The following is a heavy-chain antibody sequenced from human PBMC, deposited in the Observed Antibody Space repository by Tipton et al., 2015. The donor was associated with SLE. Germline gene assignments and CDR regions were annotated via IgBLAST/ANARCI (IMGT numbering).Heavy chain of an antibody. D-gene: IGHD3-3*01. Sequence: TLSLTCTVSGGSISSYYWSWIRQPPGKGLEWIGYIYYSGSTNYNPPLKSRVTISVDTSKNQFSLKLSSVTAADTAVYYCARNGYDFWTGTSYGMDVWGQGTTVTVSS. V-gene: IGHV4-59*01. CDR1: GGSISSYY. CDR3: ARNGYDFWTGTSYGMDV. CDR2: IYYSGST. J-gene: IGHJ6*02.